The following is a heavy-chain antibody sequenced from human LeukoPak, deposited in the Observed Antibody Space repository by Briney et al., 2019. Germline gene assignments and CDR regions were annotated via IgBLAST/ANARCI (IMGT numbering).Heavy chain of an antibody. D-gene: IGHD5-12*01. CDR2: SRNKADSYTT. J-gene: IGHJ4*02. V-gene: IGHV3-72*01. CDR1: GLTFSDHF. Sequence: PGGSLRLSCADSGLTFSDHFLDWVRQAPGKGLEWVGRSRNKADSYTTEYAASVKGRFTISRDDSKNSVYLQMNSLKTEDTAVYYCATFFGYDFGYWGQGTLVTVSS. CDR3: ATFFGYDFGY.